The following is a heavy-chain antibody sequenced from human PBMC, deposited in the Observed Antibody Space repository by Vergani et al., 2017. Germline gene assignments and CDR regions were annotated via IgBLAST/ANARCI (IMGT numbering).Heavy chain of an antibody. J-gene: IGHJ3*02. CDR1: GYSFTSYW. D-gene: IGHD2-2*01. CDR2: IYPGDSDT. V-gene: IGHV5-51*01. Sequence: EVQLVQSGAEVKKPGESLTISCKGSGYSFTSYWIGWVRQMPGKGLEWMGIIYPGDSDTRYSPSFQGQVTISADKSISTAYLQWSSLKASDTAMYYCARQGGYCSSTSCYPSSFDAFDIWGQGTMVTVSS. CDR3: ARQGGYCSSTSCYPSSFDAFDI.